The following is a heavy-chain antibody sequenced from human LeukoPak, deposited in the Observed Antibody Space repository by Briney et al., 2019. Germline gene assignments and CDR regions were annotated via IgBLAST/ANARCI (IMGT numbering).Heavy chain of an antibody. Sequence: ASVKVSCKASVYTFTYYYLHWVRQAPGRGLEWMGIIDPSGGSTTYAQNFQGRVTMTRDMSTSTVYMNLTSLRSEDTAVYYCARSEFSSAIYFDPRGQGTLATVSS. CDR3: ARSEFSSAIYFDP. CDR1: VYTFTYYY. V-gene: IGHV1-46*01. J-gene: IGHJ5*02. CDR2: IDPSGGST. D-gene: IGHD6-13*01.